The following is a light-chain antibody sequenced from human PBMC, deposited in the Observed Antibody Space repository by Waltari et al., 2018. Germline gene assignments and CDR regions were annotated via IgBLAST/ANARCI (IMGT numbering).Light chain of an antibody. CDR3: SSHSNSGSYVV. CDR2: DVS. V-gene: IGLV2-14*03. CDR1: SSDVGRYNY. J-gene: IGLJ2*01. Sequence: QSALTQPASVSGSPGQSITISCTGTSSDVGRYNYVSWYQQHPGKAPKLLIYDVSYRAAGVSDRFSGSKSGNTASLTISGLQAEDEADYYCSSHSNSGSYVVFGGGTKLTVL.